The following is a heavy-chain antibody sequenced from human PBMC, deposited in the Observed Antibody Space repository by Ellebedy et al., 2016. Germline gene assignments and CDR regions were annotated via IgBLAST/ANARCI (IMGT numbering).Heavy chain of an antibody. CDR1: GGSISSSSYY. J-gene: IGHJ6*02. Sequence: GSLRLSCTVSGGSISSSSYYWGWIRQPPGKGLEWIGEINHSGSTNYNPSLKSRVTISVDTSKNQFSLKLSSVTAADTAVYYCAQRRVYYYYGMDVWGQGTTVTFSS. D-gene: IGHD5-24*01. CDR3: AQRRVYYYYGMDV. CDR2: INHSGST. V-gene: IGHV4-39*07.